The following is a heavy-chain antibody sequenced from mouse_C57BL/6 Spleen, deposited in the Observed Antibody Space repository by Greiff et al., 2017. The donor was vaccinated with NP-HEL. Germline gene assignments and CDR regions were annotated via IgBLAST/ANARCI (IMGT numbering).Heavy chain of an antibody. CDR2: ISSGGDYI. CDR1: GFTFSSYA. Sequence: DVQLVESGEGLVKPGGSLKLSCAASGFTFSSYAMSWVRQTPEKRLEWVAYISSGGDYIYYADTVKGRFTISRDNARNTLYLQMSSLKSEDTAMYYCTRDPLYDYWYFDVWGTGTTVTVSS. CDR3: TRDPLYDYWYFDV. J-gene: IGHJ1*03. D-gene: IGHD2-3*01. V-gene: IGHV5-9-1*02.